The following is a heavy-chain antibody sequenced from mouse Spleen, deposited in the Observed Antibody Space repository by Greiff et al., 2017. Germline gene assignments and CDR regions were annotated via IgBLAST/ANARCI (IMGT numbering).Heavy chain of an antibody. J-gene: IGHJ2*01. CDR1: GYSITSDYA. D-gene: IGHD2-4*01. CDR3: AREDYDEGGFDY. V-gene: IGHV3-2*02. Sequence: EVMLVESGPGLVKPSQSLSLTCTVTGYSITSDYAWNWIRQFPGNKLEWMGYISYSGSTSYNPSLNSRISITRDTSKNQFFLQLNSVTTEDTATYYCAREDYDEGGFDYWGQGTTLTVSS. CDR2: ISYSGST.